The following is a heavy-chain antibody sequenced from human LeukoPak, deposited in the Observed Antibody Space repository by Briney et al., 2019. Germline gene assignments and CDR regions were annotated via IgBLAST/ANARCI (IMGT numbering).Heavy chain of an antibody. CDR1: GFTFDDHG. D-gene: IGHD2-2*01. V-gene: IGHV3-21*01. J-gene: IGHJ4*02. Sequence: GGSLRLSCAASGFTFDDHGMNWVRQAPGKGLEWVSSISSSSSYIYYADSVKGRFTISGDNAKNSLYLQMNSLRAEDTAVYYCARGSGYCSSTSCYDAYWGQGTLVTVSS. CDR2: ISSSSSYI. CDR3: ARGSGYCSSTSCYDAY.